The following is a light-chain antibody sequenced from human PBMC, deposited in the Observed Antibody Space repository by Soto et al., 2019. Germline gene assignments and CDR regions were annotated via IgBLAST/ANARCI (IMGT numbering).Light chain of an antibody. CDR3: QQYNNWPPKGT. J-gene: IGKJ5*01. CDR2: GAS. V-gene: IGKV3-15*01. CDR1: QAVRSN. Sequence: EIVLTQSPGTLSLSPGEKATLSCRASQAVRSNYLAWYQQKPGQAPRLLIYGASTRATGFPARFSGSGSGTEFNLTSSSLQSEDFGVYYCQQYNNWPPKGTFGQGTRLEI.